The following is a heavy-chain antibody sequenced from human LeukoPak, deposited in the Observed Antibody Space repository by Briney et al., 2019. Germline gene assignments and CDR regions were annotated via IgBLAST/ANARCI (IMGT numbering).Heavy chain of an antibody. D-gene: IGHD1-1*01. V-gene: IGHV1-2*02. Sequence: ASVKVSCKASGYTFTGYYMHWVRQAPGQGLEWMGWINPNSGGTNYAQKFQGRVTMTRDTSISTAYMELSRLRSDDTAIHYCARHRGGNWNDPVDYWGQGTLVTVSS. CDR2: INPNSGGT. CDR1: GYTFTGYY. CDR3: ARHRGGNWNDPVDY. J-gene: IGHJ4*02.